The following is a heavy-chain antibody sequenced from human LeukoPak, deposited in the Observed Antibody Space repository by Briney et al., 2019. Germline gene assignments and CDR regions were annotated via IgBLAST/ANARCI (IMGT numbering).Heavy chain of an antibody. V-gene: IGHV3-9*01. CDR2: ITWNSGIK. CDR1: GFTFGDYA. D-gene: IGHD3-16*01. CDR3: AKLGGAFDI. J-gene: IGHJ3*02. Sequence: GRSLRLSCAASGFTFGDYAMHWVRQAPGKGLEWVSYITWNSGIKGYADSVKGRFTISRDNAKNSLVLQMNSLRVEDTALYYCAKLGGAFDIWGQGTMVIVPS.